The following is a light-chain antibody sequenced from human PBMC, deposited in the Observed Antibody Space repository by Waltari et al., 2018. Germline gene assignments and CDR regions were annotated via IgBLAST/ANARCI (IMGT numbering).Light chain of an antibody. CDR1: QRVSSNF. V-gene: IGKV3-20*01. J-gene: IGKJ1*01. Sequence: EVVLKQSPGTLSLSPGERATLFCRASQRVSSNFLAWFQQKPGQAPRLLMYGASSRASGIPDRFSGSGSETDFTLTISRLDSEDVAVYYCQQYGTSPQTFGQGTKVEI. CDR3: QQYGTSPQT. CDR2: GAS.